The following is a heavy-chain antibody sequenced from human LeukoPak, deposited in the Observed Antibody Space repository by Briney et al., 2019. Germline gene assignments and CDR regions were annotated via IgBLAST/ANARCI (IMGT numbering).Heavy chain of an antibody. D-gene: IGHD2-15*01. CDR3: ARVGFLLSGAFDI. Sequence: PGGSLRLSCAASRFTFSAYWMHWVRQAPGKGLVWVSLINSAGSSTTYADSVKGRFTISRDNAKNTLYLQMNSLRAEDTAVYYCARVGFLLSGAFDIWGQGTMVTVSS. V-gene: IGHV3-74*01. CDR2: INSAGSST. J-gene: IGHJ3*02. CDR1: RFTFSAYW.